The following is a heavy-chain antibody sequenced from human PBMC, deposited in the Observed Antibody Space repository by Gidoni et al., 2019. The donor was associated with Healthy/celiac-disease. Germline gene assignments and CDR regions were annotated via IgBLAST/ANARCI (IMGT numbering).Heavy chain of an antibody. D-gene: IGHD3-22*01. J-gene: IGHJ6*02. CDR2: IYPGDSDT. CDR1: GYSFTSYW. V-gene: IGHV5-51*01. Sequence: EVQLVQSGAEVKKPGESLKISCKGSGYSFTSYWIGWVRQMPGKGLEWVGIIYPGDSDTRYSPSFQGQVTISADKSISTAYLQWSSLNASDTAMYYCARGRGVVAPNYYYYGMDVWGQGTTVTVSS. CDR3: ARGRGVVAPNYYYYGMDV.